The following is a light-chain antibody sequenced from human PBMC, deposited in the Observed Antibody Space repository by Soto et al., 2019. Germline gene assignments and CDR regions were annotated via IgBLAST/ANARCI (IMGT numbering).Light chain of an antibody. V-gene: IGKV1-5*03. Sequence: DIQMTQSPSTLSASVGDRVTITCRASQSISSWLAWYQQKPGKAPKLLLYKASSLESGVPSRFSGSGSGTEFTLTISSLQPDDFATYFCQQYSGYPFSFGPGTQVDIK. CDR1: QSISSW. J-gene: IGKJ3*01. CDR3: QQYSGYPFS. CDR2: KAS.